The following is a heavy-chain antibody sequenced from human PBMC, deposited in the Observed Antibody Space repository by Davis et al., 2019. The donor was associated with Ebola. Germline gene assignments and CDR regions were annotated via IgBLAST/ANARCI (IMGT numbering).Heavy chain of an antibody. J-gene: IGHJ5*02. Sequence: GESLKISCAASGFTVSSNYMNWVRQAPGKGLEWISYISSGSSTIYYADSVKGRFTISRDNAKNSLYLRMNSLRDDDTAVYYCARRYCSGGSCQFDPWGQGTLVTVSS. CDR1: GFTVSSNY. CDR3: ARRYCSGGSCQFDP. V-gene: IGHV3-48*02. D-gene: IGHD2-15*01. CDR2: ISSGSSTI.